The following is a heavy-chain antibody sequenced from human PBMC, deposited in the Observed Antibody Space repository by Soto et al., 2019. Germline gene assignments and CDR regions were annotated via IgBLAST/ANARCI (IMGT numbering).Heavy chain of an antibody. J-gene: IGHJ5*02. CDR2: IFYSGNT. CDR1: GGSLSSSSYY. CDR3: ALHQDTGPAATGMFDP. V-gene: IGHV4-39*01. D-gene: IGHD2-15*01. Sequence: QLQLQESGPGLVKPSETLSLTCTVSGGSLSSSSYYWGWIRQPPGKGLEWIGNIFYSGNTYYNPSLKSRVTISVDTSKNQFSLKLSSVTAADTAVYYCALHQDTGPAATGMFDPWGQGTLVTVSS.